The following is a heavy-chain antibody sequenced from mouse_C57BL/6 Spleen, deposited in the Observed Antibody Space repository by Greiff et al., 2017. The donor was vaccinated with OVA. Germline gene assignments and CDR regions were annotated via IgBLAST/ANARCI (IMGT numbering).Heavy chain of an antibody. J-gene: IGHJ2*01. CDR3: ARRITTVVATGYFDY. CDR1: GYTFTSYW. Sequence: VQLQQPGAELVRPGSSVKLSCKASGYTFTSYWMDWVKQRPGQGLEWIGNIYPSDSETHYNQKFKDKATLTVDKSSSTAYMQLSSLTSEDSAVYYCARRITTVVATGYFDYWGQGTTLTVSS. D-gene: IGHD1-1*01. V-gene: IGHV1-61*01. CDR2: IYPSDSET.